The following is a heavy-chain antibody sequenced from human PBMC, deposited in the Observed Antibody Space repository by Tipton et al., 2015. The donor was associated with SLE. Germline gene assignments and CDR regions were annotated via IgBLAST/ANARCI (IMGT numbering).Heavy chain of an antibody. J-gene: IGHJ3*02. CDR2: ISSSSSYI. CDR3: ARGVTMVRGGHAFDI. CDR1: GFTFRSYS. Sequence: SLRLSCAASGFTFRSYSMNWVRQSPGKGLECVSSISSSSSYIYYADSVKGRFTISRDNAKNSLYLQMNSLRAEDTAVYYCARGVTMVRGGHAFDIWGQGKMVTVSS. D-gene: IGHD3-10*01. V-gene: IGHV3-21*03.